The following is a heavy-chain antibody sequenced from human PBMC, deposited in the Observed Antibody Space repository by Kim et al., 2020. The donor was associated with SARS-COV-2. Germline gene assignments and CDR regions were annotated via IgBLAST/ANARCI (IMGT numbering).Heavy chain of an antibody. J-gene: IGHJ2*01. D-gene: IGHD3-10*01. Sequence: GGSLRLSCAASGFTFSSYDIHWVRQAPGKGLEWVAVIWYDGSNKYFADSVKGRFTISRDNSKNTLYLQLNSLRAEDTAVYYCAKGLVRGVIDSSWYFDLWGRGTLVTVSS. CDR1: GFTFSSYD. CDR3: AKGLVRGVIDSSWYFDL. CDR2: IWYDGSNK. V-gene: IGHV3-33*06.